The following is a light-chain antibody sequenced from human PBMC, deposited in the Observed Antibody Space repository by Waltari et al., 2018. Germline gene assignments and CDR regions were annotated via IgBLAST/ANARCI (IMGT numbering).Light chain of an antibody. CDR3: HVWHPHVDPGV. V-gene: IGLV3-21*04. Sequence: SYVVTQPPSVSVAPGETATITCGGDNIGTYRVHRYQQKAGQAPVLVIFYDRDRPSGIPDRFSGSNSGNTATLTIGRVEAGDEARYYCHVWHPHVDPGVFGTGTEVTVL. CDR2: YDR. J-gene: IGLJ1*01. CDR1: NIGTYR.